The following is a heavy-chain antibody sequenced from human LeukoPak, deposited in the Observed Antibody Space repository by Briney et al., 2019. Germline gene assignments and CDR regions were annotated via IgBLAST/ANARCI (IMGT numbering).Heavy chain of an antibody. CDR1: GSTFTGYY. CDR3: ASDPVVGY. V-gene: IGHV1-2*02. Sequence: SVKVSCTASGSTFTGYYMHWVRQAPGQGLEWMGWTNPNRGGTSYEQKFQGRVTMTRDTSISTDYRDLGRLRSDGAAGYYCASDPVVGYWGQGTLVTAS. J-gene: IGHJ4*02. CDR2: TNPNRGGT.